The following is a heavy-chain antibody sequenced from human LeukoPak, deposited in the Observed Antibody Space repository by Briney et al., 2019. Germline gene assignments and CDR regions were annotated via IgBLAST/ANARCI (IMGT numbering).Heavy chain of an antibody. Sequence: GGSLRLSCAASGFTFSSYWMSWVRQAPGKGLEWVANIKQDGSEKYYVDSVKGRFTISRDNAKNSLYLQMNSLRAEDTAVYYCARDGGYSYGYFSSLDYWGQGTLVTVSS. CDR1: GFTFSSYW. V-gene: IGHV3-7*01. D-gene: IGHD5-18*01. CDR3: ARDGGYSYGYFSSLDY. J-gene: IGHJ4*02. CDR2: IKQDGSEK.